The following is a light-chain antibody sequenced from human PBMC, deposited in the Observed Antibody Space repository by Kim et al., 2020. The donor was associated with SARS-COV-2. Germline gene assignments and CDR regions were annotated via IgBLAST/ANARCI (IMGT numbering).Light chain of an antibody. Sequence: GQRVTLSCSGSSSNIGSNYVYWYQQLPGTAPKLLIYRNNQRPSGVPDRFSGSKSGTSASLAISGLRSEDEADYYCAAWDDSLSGPVFGGGTKLTVL. CDR3: AAWDDSLSGPV. CDR1: SSNIGSNY. CDR2: RNN. V-gene: IGLV1-47*01. J-gene: IGLJ3*02.